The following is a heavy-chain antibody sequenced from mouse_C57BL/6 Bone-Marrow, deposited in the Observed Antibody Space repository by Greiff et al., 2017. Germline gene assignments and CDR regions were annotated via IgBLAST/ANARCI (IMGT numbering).Heavy chain of an antibody. D-gene: IGHD4-1*02. CDR1: GYTFTTYP. CDR2: FHPYNDDT. V-gene: IGHV1-47*01. Sequence: VKLQQSGAELVKPGASVKLSCKASGYTFTTYPIEWLKQNHGKSLEWIGNFHPYNDDTKYNEKFKGKATLTVEKSSSTVYLELSRLTSGYSAVYYCARLNGDVGYFDYWGQGTTLTVSS. CDR3: ARLNGDVGYFDY. J-gene: IGHJ2*01.